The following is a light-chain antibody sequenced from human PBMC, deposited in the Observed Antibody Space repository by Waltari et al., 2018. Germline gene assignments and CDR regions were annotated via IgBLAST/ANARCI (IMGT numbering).Light chain of an antibody. Sequence: DIVMTQSPDSLAVSLGERATIDCQSSPSVLHSSNNKNYLTWYQQKPGQPPKLLIYWASTRESGVPDRFSGSASGTDFTLTISSLQAEDVAVYYCQQYYSAPYTFGQGTKLEIK. V-gene: IGKV4-1*01. J-gene: IGKJ2*01. CDR2: WAS. CDR3: QQYYSAPYT. CDR1: PSVLHSSNNKNY.